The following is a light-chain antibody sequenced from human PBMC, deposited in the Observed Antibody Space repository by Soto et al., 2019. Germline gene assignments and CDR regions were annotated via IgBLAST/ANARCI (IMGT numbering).Light chain of an antibody. Sequence: QSALTQPRSVSGSPGQSVTISCTGTSSDVGGYHYVSWYQQHPGKAPKLMIYDVSKRPSGVPDRFSGSNSGNTASLTISGLQAEDEADYYCCSYAGSYKGYVFGTGAKVTVL. J-gene: IGLJ1*01. V-gene: IGLV2-11*01. CDR3: CSYAGSYKGYV. CDR1: SSDVGGYHY. CDR2: DVS.